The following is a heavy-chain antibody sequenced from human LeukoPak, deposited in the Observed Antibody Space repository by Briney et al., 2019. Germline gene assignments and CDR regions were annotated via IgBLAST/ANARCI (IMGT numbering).Heavy chain of an antibody. Sequence: PSQTLSLTCTVSGGSISSGDYYWRWIRQPPGKGLEWIGYIYYSGSTYYNPSLKSRVTISVDTSKNQFSLKLSSVTAADTAVYYCASYYDFWSGLAFDIWGQGTMVTVSS. V-gene: IGHV4-30-4*08. J-gene: IGHJ3*02. D-gene: IGHD3-3*01. CDR2: IYYSGST. CDR3: ASYYDFWSGLAFDI. CDR1: GGSISSGDYY.